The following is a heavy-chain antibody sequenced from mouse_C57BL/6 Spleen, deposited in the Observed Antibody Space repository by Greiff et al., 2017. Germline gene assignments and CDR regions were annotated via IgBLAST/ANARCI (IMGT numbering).Heavy chain of an antibody. CDR3: AKAEANYGRSPYWYFDV. D-gene: IGHD1-1*01. Sequence: VQLQQSGAELVRPGTSVKVSCKASGYAFTNYLIEWVKQRPGQGLEWIGVINPGSGGTNYNEKFKGKAKLTADKSSSTAYMQLSSLTSEDSAVYFCAKAEANYGRSPYWYFDVWGKGTTVTVSS. J-gene: IGHJ1*03. CDR1: GYAFTNYL. V-gene: IGHV1-54*01. CDR2: INPGSGGT.